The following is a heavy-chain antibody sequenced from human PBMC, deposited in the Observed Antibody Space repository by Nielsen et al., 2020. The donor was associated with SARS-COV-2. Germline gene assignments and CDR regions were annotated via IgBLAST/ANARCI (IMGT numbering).Heavy chain of an antibody. CDR3: ARGPYYYYYMDV. CDR2: INHSGST. CDR1: GGSFSGYY. Sequence: SETLSLTCAVYGGSFSGYYCSWIRQHPGKGLEWIGEINHSGSTNYNPSLKSRVTISVDTSKNQFSLKLSSVTAADTAVYYCARGPYYYYYMDVWGKGTTVTVSS. J-gene: IGHJ6*03. V-gene: IGHV4-34*01.